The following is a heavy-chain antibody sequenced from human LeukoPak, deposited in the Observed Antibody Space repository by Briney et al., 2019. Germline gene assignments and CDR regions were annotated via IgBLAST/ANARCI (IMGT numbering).Heavy chain of an antibody. CDR1: GFTFRSYA. D-gene: IGHD2-2*01. V-gene: IGHV3-30-3*01. CDR2: ISYDGSNK. Sequence: GGSLRLSCAASGFTFRSYAMHWVRQAPGKGLEWVAVISYDGSNKYYADSVKGRFTISRDNSKNTLDLQMNGLRAEDTAVYYCARPLGYCSSTSFYEWGYWGQGTLVTVSS. CDR3: ARPLGYCSSTSFYEWGY. J-gene: IGHJ4*02.